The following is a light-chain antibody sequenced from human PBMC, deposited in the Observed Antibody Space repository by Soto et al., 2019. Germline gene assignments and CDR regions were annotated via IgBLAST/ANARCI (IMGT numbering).Light chain of an antibody. CDR2: AAS. J-gene: IGKJ1*01. CDR3: QQSYSTLWT. Sequence: DIQMTQCPASVSPSXGGRVTITXXASQSISSYLNWYQQKPGKAPKLLIYAASSLQSGVPSRFSGSGSGTDFTLTISSLQPEDFATYYCQQSYSTLWTFGQGTKVDNK. CDR1: QSISSY. V-gene: IGKV1-39*01.